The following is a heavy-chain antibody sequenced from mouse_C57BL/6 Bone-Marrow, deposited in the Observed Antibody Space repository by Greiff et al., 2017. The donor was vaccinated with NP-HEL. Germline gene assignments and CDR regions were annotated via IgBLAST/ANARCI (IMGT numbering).Heavy chain of an antibody. V-gene: IGHV6-3*01. CDR1: GFTFSNYW. D-gene: IGHD1-1*01. CDR3: TGKNGSSWFAY. Sequence: EVKLLESGGGLVQPEGSMKLSCVASGFTFSNYWMNWVRQSPEKGLEWVAQIRLKSDNYATHYAESVKGRFTIARDDSKSSVYLQMNNLRAEDTGMYYCTGKNGSSWFAYWGQGTLVTVSA. CDR2: IRLKSDNYAT. J-gene: IGHJ3*01.